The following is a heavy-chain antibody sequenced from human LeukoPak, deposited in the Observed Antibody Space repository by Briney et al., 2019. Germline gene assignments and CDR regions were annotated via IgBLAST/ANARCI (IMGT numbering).Heavy chain of an antibody. CDR2: IYSGGST. Sequence: GGSLRLSCAASGFTVSSNYMSWVRQAPGKGLEWVSVIYSGGSTYYADSVKGRFTISRDNSKNTLYLQMNSLRAEDTAVYYCAKEGIAARPYIDYYYYYMDVWGKGTTVTVSS. CDR3: AKEGIAARPYIDYYYYYMDV. D-gene: IGHD6-6*01. J-gene: IGHJ6*03. V-gene: IGHV3-53*01. CDR1: GFTVSSNY.